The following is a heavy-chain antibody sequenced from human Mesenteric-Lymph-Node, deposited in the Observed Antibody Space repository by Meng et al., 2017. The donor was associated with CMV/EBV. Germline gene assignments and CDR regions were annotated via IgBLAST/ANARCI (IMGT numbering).Heavy chain of an antibody. CDR3: ASVGYYYGMDV. J-gene: IGHJ6*02. Sequence: GESLKISCAASGFTFSSYSMNWVRQAPGKGLEWVSYISSSSSTIYYADSVKGRFTISRDNAKNSLYLQMNSLRAEETAVYYCASVGYYYGMDVWGQGTTVTVSS. CDR1: GFTFSSYS. CDR2: ISSSSSTI. D-gene: IGHD2-2*01. V-gene: IGHV3-48*04.